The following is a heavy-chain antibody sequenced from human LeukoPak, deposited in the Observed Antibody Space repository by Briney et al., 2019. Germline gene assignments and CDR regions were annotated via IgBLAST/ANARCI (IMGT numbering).Heavy chain of an antibody. J-gene: IGHJ4*02. CDR1: GGSISSYY. D-gene: IGHD1-26*01. Sequence: SETLSLTCTVSGGSISSYYWSWIRQPAGKGLEWIGRIYTSGSTNYNPSLKSRITMSVDTSKNQFSLKLSSVTAADTAVYYCARDRVGATGKYYFDYWGQGTLVTVSS. CDR3: ARDRVGATGKYYFDY. CDR2: IYTSGST. V-gene: IGHV4-4*07.